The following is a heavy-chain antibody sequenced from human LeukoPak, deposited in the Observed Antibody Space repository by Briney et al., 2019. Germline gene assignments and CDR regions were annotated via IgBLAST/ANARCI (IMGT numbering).Heavy chain of an antibody. CDR3: AGGVPYDSWSGPHYSDY. CDR2: ISSGSSYI. D-gene: IGHD3-3*01. V-gene: IGHV3-21*01. J-gene: IGHJ4*02. Sequence: PGGSLRLSCAASGFTFSSYSMNWVRQAPGKGLEWVSSISSGSSYIYYADSVKGRFTISRDNAKNSLYLQMNSLRAEDTAVYYCAGGVPYDSWSGPHYSDYWGQGTLVTVSS. CDR1: GFTFSSYS.